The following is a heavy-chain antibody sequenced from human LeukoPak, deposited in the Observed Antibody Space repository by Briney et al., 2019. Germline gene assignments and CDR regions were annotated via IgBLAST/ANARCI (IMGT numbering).Heavy chain of an antibody. Sequence: GASVKVSCKTSGYTFSSHTISWVRQAPGQGLEWMGWINTNTGNPTYAQGFTGRYVFSLDTSVSTAYLQISGLKADDTAVYYCGRDPRLGIRGYTYGYFDNWGQGTLVTVLS. CDR1: GYTFSSHT. CDR3: GRDPRLGIRGYTYGYFDN. D-gene: IGHD5-18*01. V-gene: IGHV7-4-1*02. J-gene: IGHJ4*02. CDR2: INTNTGNP.